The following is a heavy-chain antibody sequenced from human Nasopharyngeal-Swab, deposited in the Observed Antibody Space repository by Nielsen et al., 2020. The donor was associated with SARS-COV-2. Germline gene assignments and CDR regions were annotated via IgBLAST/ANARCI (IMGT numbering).Heavy chain of an antibody. J-gene: IGHJ4*02. D-gene: IGHD3-22*01. V-gene: IGHV3-48*03. Sequence: GGSLRLSCAASGFIFSSYELNWVRQAPGMGLEWVSYISESGSVISYADSVEGRFTISRDNAKNSLYLQLNSLRAEDTAVYFCARVIYYSDTSGSYYFDYWGQGSLVTVAS. CDR2: ISESGSVI. CDR1: GFIFSSYE. CDR3: ARVIYYSDTSGSYYFDY.